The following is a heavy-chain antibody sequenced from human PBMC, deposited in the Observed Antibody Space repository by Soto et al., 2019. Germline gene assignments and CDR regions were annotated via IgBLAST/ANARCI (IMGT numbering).Heavy chain of an antibody. CDR2: LSSDGFGA. D-gene: IGHD3-16*01. CDR1: GFSLSPYW. V-gene: IGHV3-74*03. Sequence: EVHLEESGGGLVQPGGSLRLSCVASGFSLSPYWMHWVRQVPGRGLEWVARLSSDGFGAAYADSVKGRFFIFRDIARNTLSLQMRSLRADDTALYYCASDLGGPDYWGRGTSVTVSS. J-gene: IGHJ4*02. CDR3: ASDLGGPDY.